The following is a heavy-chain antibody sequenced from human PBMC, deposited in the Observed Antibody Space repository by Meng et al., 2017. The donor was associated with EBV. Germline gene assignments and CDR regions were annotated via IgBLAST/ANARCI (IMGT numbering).Heavy chain of an antibody. CDR3: ARDFCGGDCYLFDY. CDR2: INPSGGST. J-gene: IGHJ4*02. Sequence: QVQLWQAGAEVKKPGASWKVSCKASGYTFTSYSMHWVQQAPGQGLEWMGIINPSGGSTSYAQKFQGRVTMTRDTSTSTVYMELSSLRSEDTAVYYCARDFCGGDCYLFDYWGQGTLVTVSS. D-gene: IGHD2-21*01. V-gene: IGHV1-46*01. CDR1: GYTFTSYS.